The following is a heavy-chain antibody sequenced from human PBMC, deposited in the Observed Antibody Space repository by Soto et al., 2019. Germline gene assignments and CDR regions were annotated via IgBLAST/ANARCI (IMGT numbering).Heavy chain of an antibody. D-gene: IGHD2-21*02. V-gene: IGHV3-23*01. CDR1: GFTFSVYA. CDR3: ASLGVGDWANYYYYYGMDV. Sequence: WGSLRLSCAATGFTFSVYAMTCVRQAAWRGLEWVSAVTANGGSTYSADSVKGRFTISRDNSKNTLFLQMNSLRAEDTAVYYCASLGVGDWANYYYYYGMDVWGQGTTVTSP. CDR2: VTANGGST. J-gene: IGHJ6*02.